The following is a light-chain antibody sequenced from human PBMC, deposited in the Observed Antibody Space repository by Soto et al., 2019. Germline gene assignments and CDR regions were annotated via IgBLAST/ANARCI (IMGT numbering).Light chain of an antibody. Sequence: DIQMTQSPSSLSASVGDRVTITCRASQTISTYLNWYQQNPGKAPKLLIYAASSLQSGVPSRFSGRGSGTDFTLTISSLQPEDFATYHCQQSSGIPYTFGQGTKLEIK. J-gene: IGKJ2*01. CDR1: QTISTY. CDR3: QQSSGIPYT. CDR2: AAS. V-gene: IGKV1-39*01.